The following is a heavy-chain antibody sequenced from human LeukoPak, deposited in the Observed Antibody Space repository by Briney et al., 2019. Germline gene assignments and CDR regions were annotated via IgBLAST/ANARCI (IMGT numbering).Heavy chain of an antibody. V-gene: IGHV4-34*01. CDR3: ARVGKLPPHPEYYFDY. CDR2: IYYSGST. J-gene: IGHJ4*02. CDR1: GGSFSGYY. Sequence: PSETLSLTCAVYGGSFSGYYWSWIRQPPGKGLEWIGYIYYSGSTYYNPSLKSRVTISVDTSKNQFSLKLSSVTAADTAVYYCARVGKLPPHPEYYFDYWGQGTLVTVSS. D-gene: IGHD1-26*01.